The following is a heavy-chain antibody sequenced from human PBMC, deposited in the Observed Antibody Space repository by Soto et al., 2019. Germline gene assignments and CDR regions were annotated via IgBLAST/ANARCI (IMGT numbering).Heavy chain of an antibody. CDR3: TRGGGTGIFDY. J-gene: IGHJ4*02. D-gene: IGHD3-10*01. CDR1: GFTFSSDG. V-gene: IGHV3-33*01. Sequence: GGSLRLSCAASGFTFSSDGMHWVRQAPGKGLEWVAVIWYDGSSTNYADSVKGRFTISRDNAKNTLYLQMNSLRAEDTAVYYCTRGGGTGIFDYWGQGTVVTVSS. CDR2: IWYDGSST.